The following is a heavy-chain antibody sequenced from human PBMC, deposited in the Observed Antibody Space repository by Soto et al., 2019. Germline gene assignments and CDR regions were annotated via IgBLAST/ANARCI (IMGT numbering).Heavy chain of an antibody. CDR2: ITSDGNT. V-gene: IGHV3-66*01. Sequence: EVQLVESGGGLVQPGGSLRLSCAASGITVRSNYMTWVRQAPGKGLEWVSTITSDGNTKYAGSVRGRFSISRDNSKNTVSLQMNRLRDEGTAVYYCLEPLGYLGQGTLVIVSS. CDR1: GITVRSNY. D-gene: IGHD3-16*01. CDR3: LEPLGY. J-gene: IGHJ4*02.